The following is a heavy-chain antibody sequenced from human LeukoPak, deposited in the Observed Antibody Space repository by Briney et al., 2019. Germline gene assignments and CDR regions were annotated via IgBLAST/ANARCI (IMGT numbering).Heavy chain of an antibody. CDR1: GGTFSSYA. V-gene: IGHV1-69*05. CDR3: ARGGEQIAVADTRFDY. Sequence: ASVKVCCKASGGTFSSYAISWVRQAPGQGLEWMGRIIPIFGTANYAQKFQGRVTITTDESTSTAYMELSSLRSEDTAVYYCARGGEQIAVADTRFDYWGQGTLVTVSS. CDR2: IIPIFGTA. D-gene: IGHD6-19*01. J-gene: IGHJ4*02.